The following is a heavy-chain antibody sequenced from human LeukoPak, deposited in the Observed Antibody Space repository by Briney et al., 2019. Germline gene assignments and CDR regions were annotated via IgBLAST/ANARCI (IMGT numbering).Heavy chain of an antibody. CDR1: GFTFSSFG. D-gene: IGHD3-9*01. CDR2: ISGSGGTT. CDR3: VKNGDQPDILTAHY. V-gene: IGHV3-23*01. Sequence: PGGSLRLSCAGSGFTFSSFGMTRVRQGPGKGLEWVAGISGSGGTTYYADSVKGRFTISRDNSKNTLHLQMNSLRGEDTAVYYCVKNGDQPDILTAHYCGQGTQVTVSS. J-gene: IGHJ4*02.